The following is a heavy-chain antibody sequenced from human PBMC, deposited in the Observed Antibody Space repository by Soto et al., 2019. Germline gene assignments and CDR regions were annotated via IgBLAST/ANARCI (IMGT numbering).Heavy chain of an antibody. CDR1: GVTVSSNY. V-gene: IGHV3-66*04. CDR2: IYSGGST. D-gene: IGHD5-18*01. J-gene: IGHJ4*02. CDR3: ARHGYNYGGGYFDY. Sequence: EVQLVDSGGGLVQPGGSLRPSCAPSGVTVSSNYMSWVRQAPGKGLEWVSGIYSGGSTYYADAVKSRFTISRDNSKNTTNLQMNSLRAEDTAVYYCARHGYNYGGGYFDYWGQGTLVTVSS.